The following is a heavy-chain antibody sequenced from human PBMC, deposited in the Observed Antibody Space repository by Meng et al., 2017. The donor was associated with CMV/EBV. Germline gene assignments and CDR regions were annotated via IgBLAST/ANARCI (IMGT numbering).Heavy chain of an antibody. J-gene: IGHJ4*02. CDR1: GFTFSSYW. Sequence: GGSLRLSCAASGFTFSSYWMSWVRQAPGKGLEWVANIKQDGSEKYYVDSVKGRFTISRDNAKNSLYLQMNSLRAEDTAVYYCARYELYYYDSSGYKFDYWGQGTLVTVSS. D-gene: IGHD3-22*01. V-gene: IGHV3-7*01. CDR2: IKQDGSEK. CDR3: ARYELYYYDSSGYKFDY.